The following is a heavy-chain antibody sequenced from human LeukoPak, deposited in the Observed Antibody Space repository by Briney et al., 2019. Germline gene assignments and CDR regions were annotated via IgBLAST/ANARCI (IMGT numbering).Heavy chain of an antibody. J-gene: IGHJ4*02. CDR2: ICYSGST. CDR1: GGSISSGDYS. CDR3: ARPTSKLGSFDY. V-gene: IGHV4-30-2*03. D-gene: IGHD2/OR15-2a*01. Sequence: SETLSLTCAVSGGSISSGDYSWSWIRQPPGKGLEWIGNICYSGSTYYNPSLKSRITISVDTSKNQFSLKMRSVTAADTAVYYCARPTSKLGSFDYWGQGTLVTVSS.